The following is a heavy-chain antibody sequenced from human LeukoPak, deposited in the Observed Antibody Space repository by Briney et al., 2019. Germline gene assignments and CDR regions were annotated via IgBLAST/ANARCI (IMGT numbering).Heavy chain of an antibody. Sequence: GGSLRLSCAASGFTFSTYWMSWVREAPGKGLEWVANIKEDGSEINYADSVRGRFTISRDNAKNSLYLQMNSLRAEDTAVYYCARGYTCGYWGQGTLVIVSS. CDR2: IKEDGSEI. CDR3: ARGYTCGY. D-gene: IGHD5-18*01. J-gene: IGHJ4*02. V-gene: IGHV3-7*04. CDR1: GFTFSTYW.